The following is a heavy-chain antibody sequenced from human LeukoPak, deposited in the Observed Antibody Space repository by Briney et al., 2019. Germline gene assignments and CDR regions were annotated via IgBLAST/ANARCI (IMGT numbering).Heavy chain of an antibody. D-gene: IGHD3-22*01. Sequence: PSETLSLTCAIYGGSFSGYYWSWIREPPGKVLEWIGEINHSGSTYYNPSLKSRLTISIDTSKNQFSLKLSSVTAADTAVYYCARGVTMIGRLRFDPWGQGTLVTVSS. CDR3: ARGVTMIGRLRFDP. CDR2: INHSGST. CDR1: GGSFSGYY. J-gene: IGHJ5*02. V-gene: IGHV4-34*01.